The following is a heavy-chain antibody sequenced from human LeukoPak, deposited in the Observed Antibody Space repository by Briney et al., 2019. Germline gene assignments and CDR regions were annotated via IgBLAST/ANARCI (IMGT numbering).Heavy chain of an antibody. V-gene: IGHV4-34*01. CDR1: GGSLSGYY. CDR3: ARATGVKVPPAY. J-gene: IGHJ4*02. Sequence: SETLSLTCAVYGGSLSGYYWSWIRQSPGKGLEWIGEIDHGGRNNYSPSLKSRLSISVDRPKNQFSLKLSSVTAADTAVYYCARATGVKVPPAYWGQGTLVTVSS. D-gene: IGHD3-10*01. CDR2: IDHGGRN.